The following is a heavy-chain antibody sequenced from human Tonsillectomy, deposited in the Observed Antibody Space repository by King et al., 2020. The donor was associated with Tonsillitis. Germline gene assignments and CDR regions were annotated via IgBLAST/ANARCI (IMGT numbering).Heavy chain of an antibody. CDR3: TRVRGSHYFDY. J-gene: IGHJ4*02. D-gene: IGHD1-26*01. Sequence: VQLVESGGGLVQPGRSLRLSCTASGFTFGDYAMSCVRQAPGEGLEWVGFIRSNAYGGKTVYAASVKGRFTISRDDSKSIAYLQMNSLKTEDTAVYYCTRVRGSHYFDYWGQGTLVTVSS. CDR1: GFTFGDYA. V-gene: IGHV3-49*04. CDR2: IRSNAYGGKT.